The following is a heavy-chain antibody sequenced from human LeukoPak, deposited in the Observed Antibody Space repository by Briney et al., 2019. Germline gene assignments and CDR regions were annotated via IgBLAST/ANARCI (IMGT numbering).Heavy chain of an antibody. Sequence: PGGPLRLPCAASGFPFSSYWMHWVRQAPGKGLVWVSRIKSDGSTNYADSVKGRFTISRDNAKNTVSLQMNSLRAEDTGVYYCARAPSEIGGYYPEYFRHWGQGTLVTVSS. D-gene: IGHD3-22*01. J-gene: IGHJ1*01. CDR3: ARAPSEIGGYYPEYFRH. CDR1: GFPFSSYW. CDR2: IKSDGST. V-gene: IGHV3-74*01.